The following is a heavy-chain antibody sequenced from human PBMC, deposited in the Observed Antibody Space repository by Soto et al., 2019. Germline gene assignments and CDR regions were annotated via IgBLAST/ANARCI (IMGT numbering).Heavy chain of an antibody. V-gene: IGHV4-39*01. D-gene: IGHD4-4*01. J-gene: IGHJ4*02. CDR1: GGSISSRTFW. Sequence: QLQLQESGPGLVKPSETLSLTCSVSGGSISSRTFWWAWIRQPPGKGLEWIGDMYYSGSSYSSPSPKRRVTLSVDTSKNQLSLKLNSVTAADTAVYYCARHPRDDYNYGGSGIFDYWGQGTLVTVSS. CDR3: ARHPRDDYNYGGSGIFDY. CDR2: MYYSGSS.